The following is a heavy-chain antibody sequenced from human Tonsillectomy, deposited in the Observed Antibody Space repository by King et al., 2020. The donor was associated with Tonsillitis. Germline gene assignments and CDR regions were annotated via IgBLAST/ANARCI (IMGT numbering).Heavy chain of an antibody. CDR3: ARVHLEWELPGGAFDI. Sequence: QLVQSGGGVVQPGRSLRLSCAASGFTFSSYAMHWVRQAPGKGLEWVAVISYDGSNKYYADSVKGRFTISRDNSKNTLYLQMNSLRAEDTAVYYCARVHLEWELPGGAFDIWGQGTMVTVSS. V-gene: IGHV3-30*04. D-gene: IGHD1-26*01. CDR1: GFTFSSYA. CDR2: ISYDGSNK. J-gene: IGHJ3*02.